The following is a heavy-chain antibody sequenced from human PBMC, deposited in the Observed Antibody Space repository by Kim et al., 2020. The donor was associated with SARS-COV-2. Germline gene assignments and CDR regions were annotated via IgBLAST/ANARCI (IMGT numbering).Heavy chain of an antibody. J-gene: IGHJ3*02. Sequence: SETLSLTCTVSGGSISSSSYYWGWIRQPPGKGLEWIGSIYNSGSTYYNPSLKSRVTISVDTSKNQFSLKLSSVTAADTAVYYCARDRRRFGTHDAFDIWGQGTMVTVSS. CDR2: IYNSGST. D-gene: IGHD3-10*01. CDR1: GGSISSSSYY. CDR3: ARDRRRFGTHDAFDI. V-gene: IGHV4-39*07.